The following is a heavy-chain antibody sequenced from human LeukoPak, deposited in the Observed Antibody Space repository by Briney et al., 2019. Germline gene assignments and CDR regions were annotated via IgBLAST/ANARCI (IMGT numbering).Heavy chain of an antibody. J-gene: IGHJ4*02. Sequence: ASVKVSCKASGYTFTSYYMHWVRQAPGQGLEWMGWINPNSGGTNYAQKFQGRVTMTRDTSISTAYMELSRLRSDDTAVYYCARHGSSWYEFDYWGQGTLVTVSS. CDR1: GYTFTSYY. CDR2: INPNSGGT. D-gene: IGHD6-13*01. V-gene: IGHV1-2*02. CDR3: ARHGSSWYEFDY.